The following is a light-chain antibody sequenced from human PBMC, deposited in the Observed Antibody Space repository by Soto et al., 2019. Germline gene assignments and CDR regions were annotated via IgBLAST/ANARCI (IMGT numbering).Light chain of an antibody. CDR2: KAS. Sequence: DIPMTQSPSTLSASVGDRVTITCRASQSISSWLAWYQQKPGKVPKVLMYKASSLESGVPSRFSGSGSGTEFTLTISSLQPDDLATYYCQEYNSYWTFGQGTKVELK. V-gene: IGKV1-5*03. CDR3: QEYNSYWT. CDR1: QSISSW. J-gene: IGKJ1*01.